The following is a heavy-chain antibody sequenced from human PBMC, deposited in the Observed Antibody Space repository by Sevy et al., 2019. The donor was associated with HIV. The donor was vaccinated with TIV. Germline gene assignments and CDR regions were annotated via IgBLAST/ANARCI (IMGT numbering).Heavy chain of an antibody. CDR1: GFTFSEYG. Sequence: GGSLRLSCAASGFTFSEYGMHWVRQAPGKGLEWVAVISHDGRNNKYNADSVKGRFTISRDNSKNTLYLQMNSLRAEDTAIYYCARDRGEILRSAFKSWGQRTWVTVSS. CDR2: ISHDGRNNK. CDR3: ARDRGEILRSAFKS. V-gene: IGHV3-33*08. D-gene: IGHD3-10*01. J-gene: IGHJ5*02.